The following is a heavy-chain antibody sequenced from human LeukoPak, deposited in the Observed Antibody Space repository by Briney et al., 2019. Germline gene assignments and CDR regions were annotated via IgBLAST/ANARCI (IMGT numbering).Heavy chain of an antibody. V-gene: IGHV3-9*01. D-gene: IGHD3-22*01. CDR1: GFTFDDYA. CDR2: ISWNSGGI. J-gene: IGHJ4*02. CDR3: AKDIAHYYDSSGYDY. Sequence: GGSLRLSCAASGFTFDDYAMHWVRHAQGKGLEWVSGISWNSGGIGYADSVKGRFTISRDNAKNSLYLQMNSLRAEDTALYYCAKDIAHYYDSSGYDYWGQGTLVTVSS.